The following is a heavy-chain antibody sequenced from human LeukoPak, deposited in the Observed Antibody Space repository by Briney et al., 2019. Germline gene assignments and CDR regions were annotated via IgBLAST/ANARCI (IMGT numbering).Heavy chain of an antibody. CDR3: SREASIVGAYDAFDI. CDR2: ISYSGSTI. V-gene: IGHV3-48*01. D-gene: IGHD1-26*01. J-gene: IGHJ3*02. Sequence: GESLRLSCAASGFTFSSYSLSWVRQSPGKGLEWVSYISYSGSTIYYADSVKGRFAISRDNAKNSLYLQMNSLRAADTAVYYCSREASIVGAYDAFDIWGQGTLVTFSS. CDR1: GFTFSSYS.